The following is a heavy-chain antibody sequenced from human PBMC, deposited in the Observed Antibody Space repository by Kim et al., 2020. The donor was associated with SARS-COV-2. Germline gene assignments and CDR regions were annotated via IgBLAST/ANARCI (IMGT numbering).Heavy chain of an antibody. Sequence: NYNPSLRSLVTISVDTSKNQCSLKLSSVTAADTAVYYCARGKAAADHFDYWGQGTLVTVSS. J-gene: IGHJ4*02. D-gene: IGHD6-13*01. CDR3: ARGKAAADHFDY. V-gene: IGHV4-34*01.